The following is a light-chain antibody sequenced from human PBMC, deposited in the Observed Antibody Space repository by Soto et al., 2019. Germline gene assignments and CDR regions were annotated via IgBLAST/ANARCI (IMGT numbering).Light chain of an antibody. J-gene: IGLJ1*01. CDR3: SSYTSSSTYV. V-gene: IGLV2-14*01. Sequence: QSVLTQPASVSGSPGQSITISCTGASSDVGGYNYVSWYQQHPGKAPKLMIYAVSNRPSGVFSRFSGSKSGNTASLTISGLQAEDEGDYYCSSYTSSSTYVFGTGTKLTVL. CDR2: AVS. CDR1: SSDVGGYNY.